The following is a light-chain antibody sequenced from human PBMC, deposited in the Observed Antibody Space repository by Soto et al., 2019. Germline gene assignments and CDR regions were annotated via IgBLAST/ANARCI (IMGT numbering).Light chain of an antibody. V-gene: IGLV2-14*01. J-gene: IGLJ1*01. CDR3: SSYTSSSTRV. Sequence: QAVVTQPASVSGSPGQSITISCTGTSSDVGGVSWYQQHPGKAPKLMIYDVSNRPSGVSNRFSGSKSGNTASLTISGLQAEDEADYYCSSYTSSSTRVFGTGTKLTVL. CDR1: SSDVGG. CDR2: DVS.